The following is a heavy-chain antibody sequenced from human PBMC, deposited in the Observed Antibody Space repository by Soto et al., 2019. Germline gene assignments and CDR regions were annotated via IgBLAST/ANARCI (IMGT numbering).Heavy chain of an antibody. V-gene: IGHV4-4*02. CDR1: GGTISSSNW. D-gene: IGHD6-19*01. J-gene: IGHJ4*02. CDR2: IYHSGST. CDR3: ARELAVAGSFFDY. Sequence: SETLSLTCAVSGGTISSSNWWSWGRQPPGKGLEWIGEIYHSGSTNYNPSLKSRVTISVDKSKNQFSLKLSSVTAADTAVYYCARELAVAGSFFDYWGQGTLVTVSS.